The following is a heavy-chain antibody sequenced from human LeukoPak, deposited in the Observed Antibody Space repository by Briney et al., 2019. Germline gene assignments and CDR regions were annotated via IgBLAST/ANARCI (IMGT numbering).Heavy chain of an antibody. J-gene: IGHJ1*01. CDR3: ARYRIAAAGTGEYFQH. CDR2: ISSSSTI. V-gene: IGHV3-48*01. D-gene: IGHD6-13*01. CDR1: GFTFSSYS. Sequence: PGGSLRLSCAASGFTFSSYSMNWVRQAPGKGLEWVSYISSSSTIYYADSVKGRFTVSRDNAKNSLYLQMNSLRAEDTAVYYCARYRIAAAGTGEYFQHWGQGTLVTVSS.